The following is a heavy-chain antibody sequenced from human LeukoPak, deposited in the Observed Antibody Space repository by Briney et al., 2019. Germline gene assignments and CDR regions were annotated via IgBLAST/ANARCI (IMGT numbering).Heavy chain of an antibody. J-gene: IGHJ6*03. CDR2: ISSSGSTI. Sequence: GGSLRLSCAASGFTFSSYEMNWVRQAPGKGLEWVSYISSSGSTIYYADSVKGRFIISRDNAKNSLYLQMNSLRAEDTAVYYCARVGTPMVTIVAPYYMDVWGKGTTVTVSS. D-gene: IGHD5-18*01. CDR3: ARVGTPMVTIVAPYYMDV. CDR1: GFTFSSYE. V-gene: IGHV3-48*03.